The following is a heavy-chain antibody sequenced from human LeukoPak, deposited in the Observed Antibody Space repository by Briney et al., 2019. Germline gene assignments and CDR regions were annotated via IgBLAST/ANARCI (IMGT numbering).Heavy chain of an antibody. J-gene: IGHJ3*02. CDR3: AKALQGRVWGSYSHASDI. D-gene: IGHD3-16*01. CDR1: GFTFSPHA. Sequence: GGSLRLSCAASGFTFSPHAMSWVRQAPGKGLEWVSVISGRDGTTYYADSVKGRFTISRDNSRNMLYLQMNSLRAEDTAVYYCAKALQGRVWGSYSHASDIWGQGTMVTVSP. CDR2: ISGRDGTT. V-gene: IGHV3-23*01.